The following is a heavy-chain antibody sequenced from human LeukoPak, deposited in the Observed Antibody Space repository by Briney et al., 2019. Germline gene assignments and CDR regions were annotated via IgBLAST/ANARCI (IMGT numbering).Heavy chain of an antibody. CDR1: GFTFRDYT. J-gene: IGHJ5*02. V-gene: IGHV3-23*01. CDR3: AIPDIVVVPGTDWFDP. D-gene: IGHD2-2*01. CDR2: ISGSGGST. Sequence: GGSLRLSCAASGFTFRDYTMNWVRQAPGKGLEWVSAISGSGGSTYYADSVKGRFTISRDNSKNTLYLQMNSLRAEDTAVYYCAIPDIVVVPGTDWFDPWGQGTLVTVSS.